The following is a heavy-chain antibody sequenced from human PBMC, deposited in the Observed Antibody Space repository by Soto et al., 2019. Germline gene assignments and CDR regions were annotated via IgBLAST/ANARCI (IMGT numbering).Heavy chain of an antibody. V-gene: IGHV4-30-4*01. CDR2: IYYSGST. CDR1: GGSISRGDYY. D-gene: IGHD3-10*01. J-gene: IGHJ6*02. CDR3: ATRTYDYGSGSPLDNGMDV. Sequence: LSETPSLTCTVFGGSISRGDYYWRWIRQPPGKALEWIGYIYYSGSTYYNPSLKSRVTISVDTSQNQFSLKLSSVTAADTAVYYCATRTYDYGSGSPLDNGMDVWGQGTTGT.